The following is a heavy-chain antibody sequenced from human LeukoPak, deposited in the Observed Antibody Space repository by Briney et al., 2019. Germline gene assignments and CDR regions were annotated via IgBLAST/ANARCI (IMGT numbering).Heavy chain of an antibody. CDR3: AKGGSYIEVTTMDY. CDR1: GGTFSSYA. V-gene: IGHV1-69*13. J-gene: IGHJ4*02. Sequence: ASVKVSCKASGGTFSSYAISWVQQAPGQGLEWMGGIIPIFGTANYAQKFQGRVTITADESTSTAYMELSSLRSEDTAVYYCAKGGSYIEVTTMDYWGQGTLVTVSS. D-gene: IGHD2-21*02. CDR2: IIPIFGTA.